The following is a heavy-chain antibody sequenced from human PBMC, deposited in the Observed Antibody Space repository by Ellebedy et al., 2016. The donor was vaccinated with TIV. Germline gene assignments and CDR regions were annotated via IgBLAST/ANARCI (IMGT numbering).Heavy chain of an antibody. CDR3: ATYDSSGYQQAFDI. CDR1: GGSITSYY. V-gene: IGHV4-59*08. D-gene: IGHD3-22*01. J-gene: IGHJ3*02. Sequence: MPSETLSLTCTVSGGSITSYYLNWLRQSPGKRLEWIGFVYHTGRTEYNPSLNSRVTISLDSSKNQFSLELSSVTAADTAIYYCATYDSSGYQQAFDIWGRGTVVTVSS. CDR2: VYHTGRT.